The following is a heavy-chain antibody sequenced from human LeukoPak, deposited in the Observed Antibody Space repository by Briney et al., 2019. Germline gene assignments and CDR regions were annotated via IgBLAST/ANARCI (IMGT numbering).Heavy chain of an antibody. Sequence: SETLSLTCAVYGGSFSGYYWSWIRQPPGKGLEWIGEINHSGSTNYNPSLKSRVTISVDTSKNQFSLKLSSVTAADTAVYYCARGVLDSSGWYGADWFDPWGQGTLVTVSS. CDR1: GGSFSGYY. CDR2: INHSGST. V-gene: IGHV4-34*01. CDR3: ARGVLDSSGWYGADWFDP. J-gene: IGHJ5*02. D-gene: IGHD6-19*01.